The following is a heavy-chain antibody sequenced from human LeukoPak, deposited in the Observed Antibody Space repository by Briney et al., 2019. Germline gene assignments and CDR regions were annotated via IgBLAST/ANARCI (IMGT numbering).Heavy chain of an antibody. D-gene: IGHD1-26*01. CDR1: DGSISTSY. V-gene: IGHV4-59*08. Sequence: SETPSLTCTVSDGSISTSYWSWIRQPPGKGLEWIGYIYYSGSTNHNPSFKSRVTMSVDTSKNQFSLKLSSVTAADTAVYYCARHIPYSGNYLFDYWGQGTLVTVSS. CDR3: ARHIPYSGNYLFDY. CDR2: IYYSGST. J-gene: IGHJ4*02.